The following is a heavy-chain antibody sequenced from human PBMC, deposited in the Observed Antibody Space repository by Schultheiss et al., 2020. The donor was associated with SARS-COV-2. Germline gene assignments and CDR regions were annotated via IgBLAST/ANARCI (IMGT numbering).Heavy chain of an antibody. V-gene: IGHV4-39*07. CDR3: ARGSGYIGYEYYFDY. Sequence: SETLSLTCTVSGGSISSSSYYWGWIRQPPGKGLEWIGSIYYSGSTYYNPSLKSRVTISVDTSKNQFSLKLSSVTAADTAVYYCARGSGYIGYEYYFDYWGQGTLVTASS. CDR2: IYYSGST. CDR1: GGSISSSSYY. D-gene: IGHD5-12*01. J-gene: IGHJ4*02.